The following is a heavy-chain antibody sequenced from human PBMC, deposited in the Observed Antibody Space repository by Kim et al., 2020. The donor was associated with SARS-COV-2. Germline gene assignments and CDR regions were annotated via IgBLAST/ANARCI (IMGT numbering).Heavy chain of an antibody. J-gene: IGHJ3*02. CDR3: AKKRFTLAAPLHQNDAFDI. Sequence: GGSLRLSCAASGFTFSSYAMSWVRQAPGKGLEWVSAISGSGGSTYYADSVKGRFTISRDNSKNTLYLQMNSLRAEDTAVYYCAKKRFTLAAPLHQNDAFDICGQGTMVTVSS. CDR2: ISGSGGST. CDR1: GFTFSSYA. D-gene: IGHD6-6*01. V-gene: IGHV3-23*01.